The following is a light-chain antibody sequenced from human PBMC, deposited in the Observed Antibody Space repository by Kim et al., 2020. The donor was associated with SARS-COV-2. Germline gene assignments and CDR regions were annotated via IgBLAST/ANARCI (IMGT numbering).Light chain of an antibody. CDR3: QQYHDWPLT. V-gene: IGKV3-15*01. Sequence: VAPGESAPLSCRASQSVSTNLAWYQQTPGQAPRLLIYSASNRATGIPARFSGSGSGTDFTLTISSLQSEDSAVYFCQQYHDWPLTFGPGTKVDIK. J-gene: IGKJ3*01. CDR1: QSVSTN. CDR2: SAS.